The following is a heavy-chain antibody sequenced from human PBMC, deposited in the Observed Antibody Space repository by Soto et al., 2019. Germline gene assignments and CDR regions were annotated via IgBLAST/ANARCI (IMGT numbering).Heavy chain of an antibody. CDR1: GYSFTSYW. Sequence: GESLKISCTGSGYSFTSYWIGWVRQMPGKGLEWMGIIYPGDSDTRYSPSFQGQVTISADKSISTAYLQWSSLKASDTAMYYCARLAPHDYYGMDVWGQGTTVTVSS. J-gene: IGHJ6*02. CDR3: ARLAPHDYYGMDV. CDR2: IYPGDSDT. V-gene: IGHV5-51*01.